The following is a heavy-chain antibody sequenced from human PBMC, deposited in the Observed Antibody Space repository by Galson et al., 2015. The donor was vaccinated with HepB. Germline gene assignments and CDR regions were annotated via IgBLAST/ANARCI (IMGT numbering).Heavy chain of an antibody. CDR1: GFTFSSYG. CDR3: ARDRLRFLEQWLGLLDY. J-gene: IGHJ4*02. Sequence: SLRLSCAASGFTFSSYGMHWVRQAPGKGLEWVAVIWYDGSNKYYADSVKGRFTISRDNSKNPLYLQMNSLRAEDTAVYYCARDRLRFLEQWLGLLDYWGQGTLVAVSS. CDR2: IWYDGSNK. V-gene: IGHV3-33*08. D-gene: IGHD6-19*01.